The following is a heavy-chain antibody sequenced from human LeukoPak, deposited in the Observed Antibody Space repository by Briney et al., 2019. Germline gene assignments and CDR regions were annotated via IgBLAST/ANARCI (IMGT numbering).Heavy chain of an antibody. V-gene: IGHV1-69*05. CDR3: ARDTVGGYCTNGVCYGGSFGY. D-gene: IGHD2-8*01. Sequence: SVKVSCKASGGTFSSYAISWVRQAPGQGLEWMGGIIPIFGTANYAQKLQGRVTMTTDTSTSTAYMELRSLRSDDTAVYYCARDTVGGYCTNGVCYGGSFGYWGQGTLVTVSS. J-gene: IGHJ4*02. CDR2: IIPIFGTA. CDR1: GGTFSSYA.